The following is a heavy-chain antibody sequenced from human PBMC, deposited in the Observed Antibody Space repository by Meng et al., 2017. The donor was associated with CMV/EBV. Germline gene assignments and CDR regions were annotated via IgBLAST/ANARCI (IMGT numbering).Heavy chain of an antibody. CDR3: ARGLGYSYGGWFDP. D-gene: IGHD5-18*01. J-gene: IGHJ5*02. CDR2: INHSGST. V-gene: IGHV4-34*01. CDR1: GGSFSGYY. Sequence: SETLSLTCAVHGGSFSGYYWSWIRQPPGKGLEWIGEINHSGSTNYNPSLKSRVTISVDTSKNQFSLKLSSVTAADTAVYYCARGLGYSYGGWFDPWGQGTLVTVSS.